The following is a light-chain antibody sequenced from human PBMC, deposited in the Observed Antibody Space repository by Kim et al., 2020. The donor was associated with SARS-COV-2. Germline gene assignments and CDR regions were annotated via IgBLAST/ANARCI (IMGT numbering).Light chain of an antibody. Sequence: VSPGQTARITCSGDKLGDKYACWYQQKPGQSPVLVIYQDIIRPSGIPERFSGSNSGNTATLTISGTQALDEADYYCQAWDSSTAVFGGGTQLTVL. J-gene: IGLJ2*01. CDR3: QAWDSSTAV. CDR1: KLGDKY. V-gene: IGLV3-1*01. CDR2: QDI.